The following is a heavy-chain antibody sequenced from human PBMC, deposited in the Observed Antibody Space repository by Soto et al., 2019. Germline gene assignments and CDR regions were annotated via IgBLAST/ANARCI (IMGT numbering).Heavy chain of an antibody. J-gene: IGHJ6*02. V-gene: IGHV1-69*06. CDR1: GGTFSSYA. D-gene: IGHD2-2*01. Sequence: SVKVSCKASGGTFSSYAISWVRQAPGQGLEWMGGIIPIFGTANYAQKFQGRVTITADKSTSTAYMELSSLRSEDTAVYYCARDDWNYIVVVPAATADNYYYYGMDVWGQGTTGTVS. CDR2: IIPIFGTA. CDR3: ARDDWNYIVVVPAATADNYYYYGMDV.